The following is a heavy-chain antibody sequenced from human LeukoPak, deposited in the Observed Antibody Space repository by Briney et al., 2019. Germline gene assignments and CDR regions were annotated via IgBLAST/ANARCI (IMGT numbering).Heavy chain of an antibody. J-gene: IGHJ3*02. Sequence: SETLSLTCTVSGDSISSSSYCWDWIRQPPGKGLEWIGNIYNSANTHYNPSLKTRITLSLDTSKTQFSLKLNSVTAADTGIYYCARHSRSGYIGYENAFDIWGQGTMVTVSS. V-gene: IGHV4-39*01. CDR1: GDSISSSSYC. CDR2: IYNSANT. D-gene: IGHD5-12*01. CDR3: ARHSRSGYIGYENAFDI.